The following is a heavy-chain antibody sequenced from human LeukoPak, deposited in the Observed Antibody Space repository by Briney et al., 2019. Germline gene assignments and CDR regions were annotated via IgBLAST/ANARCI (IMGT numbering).Heavy chain of an antibody. CDR3: ARDGYYDSSLSGDWFDP. CDR1: GGSISSSNYY. J-gene: IGHJ5*02. V-gene: IGHV4-39*07. D-gene: IGHD3-22*01. CDR2: IYYSGST. Sequence: PSETLSLTCTVSGGSISSSNYYWGWIRQPPGKGLEWIGSIYYSGSTYYNPSLKGRVTISVDTSKNQFSLKLSSVTAADTAVYYCARDGYYDSSLSGDWFDPWGQGTLVTVSS.